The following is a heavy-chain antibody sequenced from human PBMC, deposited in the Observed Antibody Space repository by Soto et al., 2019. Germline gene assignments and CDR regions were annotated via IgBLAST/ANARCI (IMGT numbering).Heavy chain of an antibody. D-gene: IGHD3-22*01. V-gene: IGHV3-53*01. J-gene: IGHJ4*02. CDR3: ASRGSSGTTADY. CDR1: GFTVSSNH. CDR2: IYSGGST. Sequence: GGSLRLSCAASGFTVSSNHMSWVRQAPGKGLEWVSVIYSGGSTYYADSVKGRFTISRDNSKNTLYLQMNSLRAEDTAVYYCASRGSSGTTADYWGQGTLVTVSS.